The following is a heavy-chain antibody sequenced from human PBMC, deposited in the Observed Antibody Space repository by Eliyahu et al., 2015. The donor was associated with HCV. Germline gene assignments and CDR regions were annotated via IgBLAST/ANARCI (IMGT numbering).Heavy chain of an antibody. CDR1: GXTFTNYH. CDR2: IGXNSGDT. CDR3: TRDRESRAFDV. Sequence: QVHLVQSGAEVKKPGASVXVSCKASGXTFTNYHINWFRQAPGQPLEWLGYIGXNSGDTSYAQKFQGRVTLTRDTSISTAYMELSGLRSDDTALYYCTRDRESRAFDVWGQGTMVTVSS. V-gene: IGHV1-2*02. D-gene: IGHD2/OR15-2a*01. J-gene: IGHJ3*01.